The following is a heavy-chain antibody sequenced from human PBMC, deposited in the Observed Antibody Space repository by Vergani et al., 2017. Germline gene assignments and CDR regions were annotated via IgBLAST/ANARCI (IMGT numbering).Heavy chain of an antibody. D-gene: IGHD2-2*01. J-gene: IGHJ5*02. CDR1: GGSITSYY. CDR3: ARFTQLLSNWFDP. V-gene: IGHV4-59*01. CDR2: IYYSGST. Sequence: QVQLQESGPGLVKPSETLSLTCTVSGGSITSYYWSWIRQPPGKGLEWIGYIYYSGSTNSNPSLMSRVTIAVDTSKNQFSLKLSSVTAADTAVYYCARFTQLLSNWFDPWGQGTLVTVSS.